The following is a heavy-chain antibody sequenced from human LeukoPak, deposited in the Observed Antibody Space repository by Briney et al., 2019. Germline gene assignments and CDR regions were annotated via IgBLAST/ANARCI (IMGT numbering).Heavy chain of an antibody. Sequence: PSETLSLTCTVSGGSISSGGYYWSWLRQHPGKGLEWIGYIYYSGSTYYNPSLRSRVTISVDTSKNQFSLKLSSVTAADTAVYFCARRRVVVASTDGASGAFDIWGQGTMVTVSS. J-gene: IGHJ3*02. CDR1: GGSISSGGYY. CDR3: ARRRVVVASTDGASGAFDI. CDR2: IYYSGST. D-gene: IGHD2-15*01. V-gene: IGHV4-31*03.